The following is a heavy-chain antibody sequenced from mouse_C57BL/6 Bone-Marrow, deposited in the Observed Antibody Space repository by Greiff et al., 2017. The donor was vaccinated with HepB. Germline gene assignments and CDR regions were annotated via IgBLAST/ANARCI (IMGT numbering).Heavy chain of an antibody. V-gene: IGHV5-4*01. D-gene: IGHD1-1*01. Sequence: VQLTASGGGLVKPGGSLKLSCAASGFTFSSYAMSWVRQTPEKRLEWVATLSDGGSYTYYPDNVKGRFTISRDNAKNNLYLQMSHLKSEDTAMYYCARGGYYGSSVAMDYWGQGTSVTVSS. CDR3: ARGGYYGSSVAMDY. CDR1: GFTFSSYA. CDR2: LSDGGSYT. J-gene: IGHJ4*01.